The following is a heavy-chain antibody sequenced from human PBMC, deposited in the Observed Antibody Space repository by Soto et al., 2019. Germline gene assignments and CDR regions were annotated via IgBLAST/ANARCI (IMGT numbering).Heavy chain of an antibody. D-gene: IGHD6-13*01. CDR3: ATDSSSSWYGFDY. Sequence: ASVKVSCKVSGYTLTELSMHWVQQAPGKGLEWMGGCDPEDGETIYAQKYQGRVTMTEDTSTDTAYMELSSLRSEDTAVYYCATDSSSSWYGFDYWGQGTLVTVSS. V-gene: IGHV1-24*01. CDR2: CDPEDGET. CDR1: GYTLTELS. J-gene: IGHJ4*02.